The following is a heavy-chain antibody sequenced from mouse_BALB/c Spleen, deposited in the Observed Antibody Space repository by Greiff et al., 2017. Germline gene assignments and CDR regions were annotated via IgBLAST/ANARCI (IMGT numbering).Heavy chain of an antibody. CDR2: ILPGSGST. V-gene: IGHV1-9*01. Sequence: QVQLKQSGAELMKPGASVKISCKATGYTFSSYWIEWVKQRPGHGLEWIGEILPGSGSTNYNEKFKGKATLTADTSSNTAYMQLSSLTSEDSAVYYCARGGTVVLYYYAMDDWGQGTSVTVSA. CDR3: ARGGTVVLYYYAMDD. J-gene: IGHJ4*01. CDR1: GYTFSSYW. D-gene: IGHD1-1*01.